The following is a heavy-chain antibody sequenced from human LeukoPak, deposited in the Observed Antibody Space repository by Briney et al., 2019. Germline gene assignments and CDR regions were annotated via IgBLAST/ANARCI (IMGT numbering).Heavy chain of an antibody. Sequence: SHTPSLICGVSGGSISNTNWWTWVRQSPGKGLEWIGEVNLQGRTNYNPSLKSRVAISVDKTETHNSLKLTSVTDADTAVYYCASAGGPYRPVDYSDQGTLVTVAS. CDR1: GGSISNTNW. V-gene: IGHV4-4*02. CDR2: VNLQGRT. J-gene: IGHJ4*02. CDR3: ASAGGPYRPVDY.